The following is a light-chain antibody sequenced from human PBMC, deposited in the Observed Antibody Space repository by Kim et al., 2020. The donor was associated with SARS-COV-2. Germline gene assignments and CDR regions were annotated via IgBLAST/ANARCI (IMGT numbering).Light chain of an antibody. J-gene: IGKJ1*01. CDR2: GAS. Sequence: SPGERATLSCRAGQSVSSSSLAWYQQKPGQAPRLLIYGASSRATGIPDRFSGSGSGTDFTLTISRLEPDDFAVYYCQQYGSSPRTFGQGTNVDIK. CDR3: QQYGSSPRT. CDR1: QSVSSSS. V-gene: IGKV3-20*01.